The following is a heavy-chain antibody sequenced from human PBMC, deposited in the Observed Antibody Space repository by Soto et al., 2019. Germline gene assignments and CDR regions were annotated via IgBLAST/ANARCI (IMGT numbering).Heavy chain of an antibody. J-gene: IGHJ6*02. Sequence: PSETLSLTCTVSGGSISSGDYYWCWIRQPPGKGLEWIGYIYYSGSTYYNPSLKCRVTISVDTSKNQFSLKLSSVTAADTAVYYCARVRAYCGGDCRTDYYYFYGMDVWGQGTTVTVSS. CDR1: GGSISSGDYY. CDR2: IYYSGST. V-gene: IGHV4-30-4*01. D-gene: IGHD2-21*02. CDR3: ARVRAYCGGDCRTDYYYFYGMDV.